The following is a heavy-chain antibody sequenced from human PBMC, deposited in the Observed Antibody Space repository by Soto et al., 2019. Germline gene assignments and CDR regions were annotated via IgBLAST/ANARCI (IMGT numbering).Heavy chain of an antibody. CDR2: INHSGRT. CDR1: GGSFSGYY. J-gene: IGHJ4*02. D-gene: IGHD3-10*01. Sequence: PSETLSLTFAVYGGSFSGYYWSWIRQPPGKWLERIGEINHSGRTNYNACLKSRVTISVDTSKNQFSLKLSSVTDADTAVYYCARGVSQATYYYGSGSDDWGRGTLVTVSS. V-gene: IGHV4-34*01. CDR3: ARGVSQATYYYGSGSDD.